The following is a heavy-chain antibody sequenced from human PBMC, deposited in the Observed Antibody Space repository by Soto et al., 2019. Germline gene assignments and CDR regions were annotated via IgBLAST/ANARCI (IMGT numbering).Heavy chain of an antibody. CDR2: IYYSGST. V-gene: IGHV4-39*01. Sequence: PSETLSLTCTVSGGSISSSSYYWGWIRQPPGKGLEWIGSIYYSGSTYYNPSLKSRVTISVDTSKNQFSLKLSSVTAADTAVYYCARQDTWDIVATIGYFDYWGRGTLVTVSS. CDR3: ARQDTWDIVATIGYFDY. J-gene: IGHJ4*02. D-gene: IGHD5-12*01. CDR1: GGSISSSSYY.